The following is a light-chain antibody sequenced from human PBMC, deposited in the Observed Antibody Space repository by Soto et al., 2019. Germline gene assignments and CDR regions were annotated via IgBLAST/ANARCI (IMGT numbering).Light chain of an antibody. CDR3: QQYSSSRT. CDR1: QSVSSNY. V-gene: IGKV3-20*01. Sequence: EIVLTQSPGTLSLSPWERATLSCRASQSVSSNYLAWYQQKPGQAPRLLMYDASSRATGIPDRFSGSGSGTDFTLTISRLEPEDFAVYYCQQYSSSRTFGQGTKV. J-gene: IGKJ1*01. CDR2: DAS.